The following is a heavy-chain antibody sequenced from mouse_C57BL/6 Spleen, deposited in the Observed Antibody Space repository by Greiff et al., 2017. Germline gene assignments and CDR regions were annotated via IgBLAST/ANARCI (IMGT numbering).Heavy chain of an antibody. CDR2: IYPGSGNT. J-gene: IGHJ1*03. V-gene: IGHV1-76*01. Sequence: QVQLQQSGAELVRPGASVKLSCKASGYTFTDYYINWVKQRPGQGLEWIARIYPGSGNTYYNEKFKGKATLTAEKSSSTAYMQLSSLTSEDSAVFFCARMDYGSSSWYFDVWGTGTTVTVSS. D-gene: IGHD1-1*01. CDR1: GYTFTDYY. CDR3: ARMDYGSSSWYFDV.